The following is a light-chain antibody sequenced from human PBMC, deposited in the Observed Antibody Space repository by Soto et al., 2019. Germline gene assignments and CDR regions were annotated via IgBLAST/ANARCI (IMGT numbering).Light chain of an antibody. CDR3: CSYAGSSALYV. CDR1: SSDVGSYNL. V-gene: IGLV2-23*02. J-gene: IGLJ1*01. CDR2: EVS. Sequence: QSALTQPASVSGSPGQSITISCSGTSSDVGSYNLVSWYQQHPGKAPKLMIYEVSKRPSGLSNRFSGSKSGNTASLTISGLQAEDEADYYCCSYAGSSALYVFGTGTKFTVL.